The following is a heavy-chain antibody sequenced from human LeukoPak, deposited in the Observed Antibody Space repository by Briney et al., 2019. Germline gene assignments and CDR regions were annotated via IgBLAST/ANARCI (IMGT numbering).Heavy chain of an antibody. J-gene: IGHJ4*02. CDR3: ARDKVGATPFDY. CDR2: INPNSGGT. CDR1: GYSFTNYY. Sequence: ASVKVSCKTSGYSFTNYYMHWVRQAPGQGLEWMGWINPNSGGTNYAQKFQGRVTMTRDTSISTAYMELSRLRSDDTAVYYCARDKVGATPFDYWGQGTLVTVSS. V-gene: IGHV1-2*02. D-gene: IGHD1-26*01.